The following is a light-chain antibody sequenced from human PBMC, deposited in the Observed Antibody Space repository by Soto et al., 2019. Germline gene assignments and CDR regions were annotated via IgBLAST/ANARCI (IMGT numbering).Light chain of an antibody. V-gene: IGLV2-8*01. CDR3: SSYAGNNNVV. Sequence: QSALTQPPSASGSPGQSVTISCTGTSSDVGDYKFVSWYQQHPGKAPKLLIYEVSRRPSGVPDRFSSSKSGNTASLTVSGLQAEDEADYYCSSYAGNNNVVFGGGTKLTVL. J-gene: IGLJ2*01. CDR1: SSDVGDYKF. CDR2: EVS.